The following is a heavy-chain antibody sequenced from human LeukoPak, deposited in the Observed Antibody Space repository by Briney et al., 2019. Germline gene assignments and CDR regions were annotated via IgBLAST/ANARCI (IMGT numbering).Heavy chain of an antibody. CDR3: ARADRGPYYYGSGDYY. CDR2: ISGSGGST. Sequence: GGSLRLSCAASGFTFSSYAMSWLRQAPGKGLEWVSAISGSGGSTYYADSVKGRFTISRDNAKNSLYLQMNSLRAEDTAVYYCARADRGPYYYGSGDYYWVEGTLVTVSS. D-gene: IGHD3-10*01. V-gene: IGHV3-23*01. CDR1: GFTFSSYA. J-gene: IGHJ4*02.